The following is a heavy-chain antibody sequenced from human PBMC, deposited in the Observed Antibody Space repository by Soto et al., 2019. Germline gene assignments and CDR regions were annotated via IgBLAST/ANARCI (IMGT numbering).Heavy chain of an antibody. J-gene: IGHJ4*02. V-gene: IGHV1-2*04. Sequence: QVQLVQSGAEVKKPGASVKVSCKASGYTFTGYYMHWVRQAPGQGLEWMGWINPNSGGTDYAQKFQGWVTMTRDTRLGTAYMELSRLRSDDTAVYYCARGDCGGDSCYSDWGQGTLVTVSS. CDR1: GYTFTGYY. CDR3: ARGDCGGDSCYSD. CDR2: INPNSGGT. D-gene: IGHD2-15*01.